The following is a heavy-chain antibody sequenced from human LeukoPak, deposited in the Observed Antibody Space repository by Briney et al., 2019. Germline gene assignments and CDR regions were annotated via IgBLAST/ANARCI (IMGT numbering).Heavy chain of an antibody. V-gene: IGHV1-18*01. J-gene: IGHJ4*02. Sequence: GASVKVSCKASGGTFSSYAISWVRQAPGQGLEWMGWISAYNGDTNYAQMLQGRVTMTTDTSTSTAYMDLRSLRSDDTAVYYCARFYRDYSLRFDYWGQGTLVTVSS. D-gene: IGHD4-17*01. CDR3: ARFYRDYSLRFDY. CDR1: GGTFSSYA. CDR2: ISAYNGDT.